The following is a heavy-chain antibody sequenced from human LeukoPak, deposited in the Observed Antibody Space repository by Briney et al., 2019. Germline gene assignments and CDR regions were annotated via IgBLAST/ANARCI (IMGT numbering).Heavy chain of an antibody. CDR3: ARGARSGWNPRARSAFDI. J-gene: IGHJ3*02. CDR1: GFTVSSNY. D-gene: IGHD6-19*01. CDR2: IYSGGST. V-gene: IGHV3-66*01. Sequence: GGSLRLSCAASGFTVSSNYMSWVRQAPGKGLEWVSVIYSGGSTYYADSVKGRFTISRDNSKNTLYLQMNSLRAEDTAVYYCARGARSGWNPRARSAFDIWGQGTMVTVSS.